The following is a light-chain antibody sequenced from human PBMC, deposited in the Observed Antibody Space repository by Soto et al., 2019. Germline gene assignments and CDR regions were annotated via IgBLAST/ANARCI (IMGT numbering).Light chain of an antibody. J-gene: IGKJ1*01. V-gene: IGKV1-5*03. CDR3: HQYNSNPWT. CDR1: QSINSW. Sequence: DIQMTQSPSTLSASVGDRVTITCRASQSINSWLAWYQQKPGKAPKLLIYKASSLESGVPSRFSGSGSGTEFTIPISILQADDFATYLCHQYNSNPWTFDQGTKVEIK. CDR2: KAS.